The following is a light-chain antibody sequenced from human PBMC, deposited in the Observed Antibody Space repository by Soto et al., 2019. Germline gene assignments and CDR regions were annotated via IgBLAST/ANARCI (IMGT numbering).Light chain of an antibody. Sequence: SSELTQPPSVSVSPGQTARIPCSGDALPKQYAYWYQQKPGQAPVLVIYKDSERPSGIPERFSGSSSGTTVTLTISGVQAEDEADYYCQSADSSGTSWVFGGGTKVTVL. V-gene: IGLV3-25*03. CDR2: KDS. CDR3: QSADSSGTSWV. J-gene: IGLJ3*02. CDR1: ALPKQY.